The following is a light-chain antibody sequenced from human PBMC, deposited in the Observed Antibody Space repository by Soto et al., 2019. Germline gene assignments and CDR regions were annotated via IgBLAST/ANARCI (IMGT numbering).Light chain of an antibody. CDR3: QSYDSSLSAL. Sequence: QPVLTQPPSVSGAPGQRVTISCTGSSSNIGAGYDVHWYQQLPGTAPKLLIYGNSNRPSGVPDRFSGSKSGTSASLAITGVQAEDEADYYCQSYDSSLSALFGGGTHLAVL. CDR1: SSNIGAGYD. V-gene: IGLV1-40*01. J-gene: IGLJ3*02. CDR2: GNS.